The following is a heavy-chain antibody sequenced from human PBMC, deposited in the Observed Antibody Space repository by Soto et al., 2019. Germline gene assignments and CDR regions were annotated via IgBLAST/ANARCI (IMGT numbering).Heavy chain of an antibody. Sequence: ASVKVSCKASGYTFTSYAMHWVRQAPGQRLEWMGWINAGNGNTKYSQKFQGRVTITRDTSASTAYMELSSLRSEDTAVYYCARDGWITGEWPDYWGQGTLVTVSS. CDR2: INAGNGNT. J-gene: IGHJ4*02. CDR1: GYTFTSYA. CDR3: ARDGWITGEWPDY. D-gene: IGHD7-27*01. V-gene: IGHV1-3*01.